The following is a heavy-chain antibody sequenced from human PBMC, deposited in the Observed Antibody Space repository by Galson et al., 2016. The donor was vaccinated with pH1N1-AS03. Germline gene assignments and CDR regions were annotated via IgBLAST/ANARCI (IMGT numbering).Heavy chain of an antibody. CDR3: VRGDPVTAGGTGCDY. V-gene: IGHV3-64*01. Sequence: SLRLSCAASGFTFSRNATYWVRQAPGKGLDFVSAISSSGGSTYYANSVKDRFIISRDNSKNMLYLQMGSLRAEDKAVYYCVRGDPVTAGGTGCDYWGQGTLVTVSS. CDR2: ISSSGGST. D-gene: IGHD6-13*01. CDR1: GFTFSRNA. J-gene: IGHJ4*02.